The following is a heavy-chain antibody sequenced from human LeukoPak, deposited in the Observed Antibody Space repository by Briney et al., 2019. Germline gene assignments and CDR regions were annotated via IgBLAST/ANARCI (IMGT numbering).Heavy chain of an antibody. CDR1: GFTFSNAW. V-gene: IGHV3-21*01. CDR3: ARDGRDGYNRVRRYFDL. Sequence: GGSLRLSCAASGFTFSNAWMSWVRQAPGKGLEWVSSISSSSSYIYYADSVKGRFTISRDNAKNSLYLQMNSLRAEDTAVYYCARDGRDGYNRVRRYFDLWGRGTLVTVSS. D-gene: IGHD5-24*01. CDR2: ISSSSSYI. J-gene: IGHJ2*01.